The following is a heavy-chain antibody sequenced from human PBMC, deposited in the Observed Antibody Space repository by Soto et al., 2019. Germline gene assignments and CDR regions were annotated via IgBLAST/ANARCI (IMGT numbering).Heavy chain of an antibody. CDR3: FILYGAARRGFDY. J-gene: IGHJ4*02. CDR2: IYPGDSET. CDR1: GYNFTKNW. V-gene: IGHV5-51*01. D-gene: IGHD2-8*01. Sequence: GESLKISCSGTGYNFTKNWIGWVLHMPGKGLKWMGIIYPGDSETRYSPSFQGQVTISVDKSKNTAYLHWSSLKAPDTAICYCFILYGAARRGFDYWGPGTLVTVSS.